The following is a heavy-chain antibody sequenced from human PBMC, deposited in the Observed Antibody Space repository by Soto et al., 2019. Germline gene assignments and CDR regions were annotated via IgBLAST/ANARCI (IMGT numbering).Heavy chain of an antibody. J-gene: IGHJ6*02. D-gene: IGHD2-15*01. Sequence: GASVKVSCKASGDTFNSYGISWVRQAHGQGLEWMGWISAYNGNTNYAQKLQGRVTMTTDTSTSTAYMELRSLRSDDTAVYYCARQVGAAEKYYYYYVMDVWGQGTTVTVSS. CDR2: ISAYNGNT. V-gene: IGHV1-18*01. CDR3: ARQVGAAEKYYYYYVMDV. CDR1: GDTFNSYG.